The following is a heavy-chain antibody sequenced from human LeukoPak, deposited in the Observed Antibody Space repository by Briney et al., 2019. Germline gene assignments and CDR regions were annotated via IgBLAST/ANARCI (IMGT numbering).Heavy chain of an antibody. CDR3: ARGGGYFFYYYYMDV. J-gene: IGHJ6*03. D-gene: IGHD3-16*01. CDR1: GGSISSSSDY. V-gene: IGHV4-39*07. Sequence: SETLSLTCIVSGGSISSSSDYWGWIRQPPGKGLEWIGSFYYSGSTYYNPSLKSRVTISVDTSKNHFSLKLSSVTAADTAVYYCARGGGYFFYYYYMDVWGKGTTVTVSS. CDR2: FYYSGST.